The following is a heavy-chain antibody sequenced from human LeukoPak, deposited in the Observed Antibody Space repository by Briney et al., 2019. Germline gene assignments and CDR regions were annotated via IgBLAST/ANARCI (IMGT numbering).Heavy chain of an antibody. D-gene: IGHD6-19*01. CDR3: ARDQAVGWPPVYFEY. Sequence: GASVKVSCKTSGYSFTDYGISWLRQAPGQRPEWMGWITGYNGNTGNAQKFQDRVTMTIDTSTATAYMELRSLRSDDTVVYYCARDQAVGWPPVYFEYWGQGTPVTVSP. CDR1: GYSFTDYG. J-gene: IGHJ4*02. V-gene: IGHV1-18*01. CDR2: ITGYNGNT.